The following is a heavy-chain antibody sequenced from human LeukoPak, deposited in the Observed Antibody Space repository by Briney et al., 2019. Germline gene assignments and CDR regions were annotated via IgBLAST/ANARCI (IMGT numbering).Heavy chain of an antibody. J-gene: IGHJ4*02. CDR2: INQDGSVK. CDR3: AKLLGDVTTFDY. CDR1: GFTFSRSW. D-gene: IGHD3-16*01. Sequence: GESLRLTCAASGFTFSRSWVTWVRQAPGKGPEWVASINQDGSVKHYMDSVKGRFTISRDNSNNSLFLQMNSLRAEDTAVYYCAKLLGDVTTFDYWGQGTLVTVSS. V-gene: IGHV3-7*01.